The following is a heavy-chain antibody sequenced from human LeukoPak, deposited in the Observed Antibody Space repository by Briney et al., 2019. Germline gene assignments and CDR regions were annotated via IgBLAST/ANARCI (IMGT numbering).Heavy chain of an antibody. CDR1: GGSISTYY. CDR2: IYYSGST. D-gene: IGHD5-24*01. V-gene: IGHV4-59*08. J-gene: IGHJ4*02. CDR3: ARGRDGYNFLNRGEYYYFDY. Sequence: PSETLSLTCTVSGGSISTYYWSWIRQPPGKGLEWIGYIYYSGSTNHNPSLKSRVTISVDTSKNQFSLKLSSVTAADTAVYYCARGRDGYNFLNRGEYYYFDYWGQGTLVTVSS.